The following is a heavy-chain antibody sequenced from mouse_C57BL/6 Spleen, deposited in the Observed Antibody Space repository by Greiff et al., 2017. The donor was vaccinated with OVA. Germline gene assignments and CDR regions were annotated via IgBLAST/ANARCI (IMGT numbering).Heavy chain of an antibody. V-gene: IGHV1-81*01. D-gene: IGHD1-1*01. Sequence: VMLVESGAELARPGASVKLSCKASGYTFTSYGISWVKQRTGQGLEWIGEIYPRSGNTYYNEKFKGKATLTADKSSSTAYMELRSLTSEDSAVYFCARSGGSSSHWYFDVWGTGTTVTVSS. CDR2: IYPRSGNT. J-gene: IGHJ1*03. CDR1: GYTFTSYG. CDR3: ARSGGSSSHWYFDV.